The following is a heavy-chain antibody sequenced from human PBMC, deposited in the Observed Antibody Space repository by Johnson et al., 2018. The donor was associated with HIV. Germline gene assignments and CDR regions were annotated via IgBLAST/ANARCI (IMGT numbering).Heavy chain of an antibody. CDR3: AMPSMVQGGPDAFDI. CDR1: GFTVSSNY. V-gene: IGHV3-66*01. CDR2: IYSGGST. J-gene: IGHJ3*02. D-gene: IGHD3-10*01. Sequence: VQLVESGGGLVQPGGSLRLSCAASGFTVSSNYMSWVRQAPGTGLEWASFIYSGGSTYYADSVKGRFTISRDNSKNTLYLQMNSLRAEYTAVYYCAMPSMVQGGPDAFDIWGQGTMVTVSS.